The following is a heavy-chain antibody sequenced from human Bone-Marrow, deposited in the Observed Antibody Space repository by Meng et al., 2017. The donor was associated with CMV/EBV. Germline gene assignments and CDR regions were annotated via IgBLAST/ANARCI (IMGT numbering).Heavy chain of an antibody. D-gene: IGHD6-6*01. CDR2: IYYSGST. Sequence: SETLSLTCTVSGGSISSYYWSWIRQPPGKGLEWIGYIYYSGSTNYNPSLKSRVTISVDTSKNQFSLKLSSVTAADTAVYYCAREGGIAARPYYYYGMDLWGQGTTVTVYS. CDR1: GGSISSYY. J-gene: IGHJ6*02. V-gene: IGHV4-59*01. CDR3: AREGGIAARPYYYYGMDL.